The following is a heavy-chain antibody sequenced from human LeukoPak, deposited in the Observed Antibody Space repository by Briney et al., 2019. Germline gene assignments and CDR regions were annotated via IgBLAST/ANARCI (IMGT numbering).Heavy chain of an antibody. D-gene: IGHD3-10*01. CDR2: ISGSGGST. V-gene: IGHV3-23*01. CDR3: AKDRNYYGSGSPADY. CDR1: GFTFSSYA. Sequence: GGSLRLSCAASGFTFSSYAMSWVRQAPGKGLERVSAISGSGGSTYYADSVKGRFTISRDNSKNTLYLQMNSLRAEDTAVYYCAKDRNYYGSGSPADYWGQGTLVTVSS. J-gene: IGHJ4*02.